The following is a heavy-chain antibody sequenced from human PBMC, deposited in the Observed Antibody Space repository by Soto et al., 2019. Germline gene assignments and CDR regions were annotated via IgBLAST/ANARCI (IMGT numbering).Heavy chain of an antibody. CDR1: GGSISSGGYS. Sequence: QLQLQESGSGLVKPSQTLSLTCAVSGGSISSGGYSWSWIRQPPGKGLEWIGYIYHSGSTYYNPSLKSRVTISVDSSKNQFSLKLSSVTAADTAVYYCASTIFGVVIMGDWYFDLWGRGTLVTVSS. D-gene: IGHD3-3*01. J-gene: IGHJ2*01. V-gene: IGHV4-30-2*01. CDR2: IYHSGST. CDR3: ASTIFGVVIMGDWYFDL.